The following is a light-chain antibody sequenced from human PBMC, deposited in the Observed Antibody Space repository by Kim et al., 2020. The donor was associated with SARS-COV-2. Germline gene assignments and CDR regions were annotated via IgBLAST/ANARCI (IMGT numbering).Light chain of an antibody. CDR3: QQSYSTPPYT. CDR1: QSISSY. J-gene: IGKJ2*01. Sequence: DIQMTQSPSSLSESVGDRVTITCRASQSISSYLNWYQQKPGKAPKLLIYAASSLQSGVPSRFSGSGSGTDFTLTISSLQPEDFATYYCQQSYSTPPYTFGQGTKVDIK. V-gene: IGKV1-39*01. CDR2: AAS.